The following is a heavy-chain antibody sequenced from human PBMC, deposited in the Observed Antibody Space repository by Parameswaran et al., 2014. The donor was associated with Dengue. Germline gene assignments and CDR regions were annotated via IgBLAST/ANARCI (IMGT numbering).Heavy chain of an antibody. CDR3: ARPSRTYGDYYFDY. D-gene: IGHD4-17*01. Sequence: VRQAPGKGLEWIGYVSYSGNTDYNPSLNSRVTISLDMSTNQFSLKLNSVTAADTAVYYCARPSRTYGDYYFDYWGQGILVTVSS. CDR2: VSYSGNT. J-gene: IGHJ4*02. V-gene: IGHV4-61*07.